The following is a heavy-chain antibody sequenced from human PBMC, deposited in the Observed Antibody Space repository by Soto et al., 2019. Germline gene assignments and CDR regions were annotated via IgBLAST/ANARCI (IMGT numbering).Heavy chain of an antibody. J-gene: IGHJ4*02. D-gene: IGHD3-22*01. CDR3: ARVKNYHDSSGPFDY. CDR2: INPNSGDT. V-gene: IGHV1-2*02. Sequence: ASVKVSCKASGYTFSGFFLHWVRQAPGQVLEWMGLINPNSGDTNYAQKFQARVTMTRDTSISTAYMELSRLSSDDTAVYYGARVKNYHDSSGPFDYGGPGTLVTVSS. CDR1: GYTFSGFF.